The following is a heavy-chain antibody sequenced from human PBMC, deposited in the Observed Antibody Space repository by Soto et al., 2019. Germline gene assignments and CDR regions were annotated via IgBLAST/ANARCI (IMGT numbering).Heavy chain of an antibody. Sequence: EVQLVESGGGLVKPGGSLRLSCAAPGFTFSNAWMNGVRQAQGKGLEWVGRIKSKTDGGTTDYAAPVKGRFTISRDDSKNTLYLQMNSLKTEDTAVYYCTTEGSHGDYPFDYWGQGTLVTVSS. V-gene: IGHV3-15*07. J-gene: IGHJ4*02. CDR3: TTEGSHGDYPFDY. D-gene: IGHD4-17*01. CDR2: IKSKTDGGTT. CDR1: GFTFSNAW.